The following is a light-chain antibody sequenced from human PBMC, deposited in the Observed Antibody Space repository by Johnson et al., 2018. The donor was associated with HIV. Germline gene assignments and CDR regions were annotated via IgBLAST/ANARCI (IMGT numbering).Light chain of an antibody. J-gene: IGLJ1*01. CDR1: SSNIGNNY. CDR3: GTWDSSPRKV. V-gene: IGLV1-51*02. CDR2: ENT. Sequence: QSVLTQPPSVSAAPGQKVTISCSGSSSNIGNNYVSWYQQLPGTAPKLLIYENTKRPSGVPDRFSGSKSGSSATLGITGLQTGDEADYYCGTWDSSPRKVFGTGTKVTVL.